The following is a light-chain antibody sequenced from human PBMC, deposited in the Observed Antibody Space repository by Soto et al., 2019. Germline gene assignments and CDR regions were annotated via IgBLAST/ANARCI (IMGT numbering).Light chain of an antibody. CDR1: QDISTR. J-gene: IGKJ1*01. V-gene: IGKV1-12*01. CDR3: QQAHTFPLT. CDR2: AAS. Sequence: DIQLTQSPSSVSASVGDRVTITCRASQDISTRLAWYQQKPGTAPNLLIYAASTSGSGVPSRFSGSRSGTDFTLTVSSLQSEDFATYFCQQAHTFPLTFGQGTKVDIK.